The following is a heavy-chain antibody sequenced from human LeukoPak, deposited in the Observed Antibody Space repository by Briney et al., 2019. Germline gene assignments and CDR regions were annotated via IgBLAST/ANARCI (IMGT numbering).Heavy chain of an antibody. Sequence: GASVKVSCKASGYTFTSYGISWVRQAPGQGLEWMGWISAYNGNTNYTQKLQGRVTMTTDTSTSTAYMELRSLRSDDTAVYYCARGGTGYAPFTRWFDPWGQGTLVTVSS. CDR3: ARGGTGYAPFTRWFDP. V-gene: IGHV1-18*01. CDR1: GYTFTSYG. D-gene: IGHD5-12*01. J-gene: IGHJ5*02. CDR2: ISAYNGNT.